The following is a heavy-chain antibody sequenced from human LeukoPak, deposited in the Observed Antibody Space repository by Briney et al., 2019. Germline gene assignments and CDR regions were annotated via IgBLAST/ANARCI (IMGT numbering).Heavy chain of an antibody. CDR1: LYTFTGYY. CDR3: ARYSGSDYFYFDY. J-gene: IGHJ4*02. Sequence: AVKVSCMPSLYTFTGYYMHWVRQAPAQGLEWMGWSNAGSGSTKYSQKFQGRVTITRDTSASTAYLELSSLRSEDTAVYYCARYSGSDYFYFDYWGQGTLVTVSS. V-gene: IGHV1-3*01. D-gene: IGHD1-26*01. CDR2: SNAGSGST.